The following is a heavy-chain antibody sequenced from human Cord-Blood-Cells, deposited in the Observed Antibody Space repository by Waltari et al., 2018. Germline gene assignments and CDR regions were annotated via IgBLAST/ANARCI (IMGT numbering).Heavy chain of an antibody. CDR1: GFTFSSYE. D-gene: IGHD5-12*01. V-gene: IGHV3-48*03. J-gene: IGHJ4*02. CDR3: ARARSGYSGYDYDY. Sequence: EVQLVESGGGLVKPGGSLRLSCAASGFTFSSYEMNWVRQAPGKGLEWVSYISSSVSTIYYADSVKGRFTISRDNAKNSLYLQMNSLRAEDTAVYYCARARSGYSGYDYDYWGQGTLVTVSS. CDR2: ISSSVSTI.